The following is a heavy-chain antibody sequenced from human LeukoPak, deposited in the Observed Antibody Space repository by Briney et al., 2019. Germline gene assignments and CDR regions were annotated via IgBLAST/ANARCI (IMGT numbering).Heavy chain of an antibody. V-gene: IGHV4-38-2*02. CDR2: IYHSGST. Sequence: SETLSLTCTVSGYSISSGYYWGWIRQPPGKGLEWIGSIYHSGSTYYNPSLKSRVTMSVDTSKNQFSLKLSSVTAADTAVYYCAGFGVPAAIDYYYYMDVWGKGTTVTVSS. CDR1: GYSISSGYY. D-gene: IGHD2-2*02. J-gene: IGHJ6*03. CDR3: AGFGVPAAIDYYYYMDV.